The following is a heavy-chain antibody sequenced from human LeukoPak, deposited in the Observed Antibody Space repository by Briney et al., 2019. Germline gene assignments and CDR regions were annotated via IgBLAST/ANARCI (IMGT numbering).Heavy chain of an antibody. CDR1: GFTFSNYN. V-gene: IGHV3-21*01. CDR3: ARDSYSGTDY. D-gene: IGHD5-12*01. Sequence: GGSLRFSCAASGFTFSNYNMNWVRQAPGKGLEWVSSIIIGSTFIHYVDSVKGRFTISTDTAKNSLDLQMNSLRAEDTAVYYCARDSYSGTDYWGQGTLVTASS. CDR2: IIIGSTFI. J-gene: IGHJ4*02.